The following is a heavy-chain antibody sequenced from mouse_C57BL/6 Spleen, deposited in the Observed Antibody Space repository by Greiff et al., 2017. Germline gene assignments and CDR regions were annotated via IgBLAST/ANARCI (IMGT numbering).Heavy chain of an antibody. Sequence: VKLMESGPGLVAPSQSLSITCTVSGFSLTSYGVDWVRQSPGKGLEWLGVIWGVGSTNYNSALKSSLSISKDNSKSQVFLKMNSLQTDDTAMYYCARRTVVAHYYAMDYWGQGTSVTVSS. J-gene: IGHJ4*01. CDR2: IWGVGST. CDR1: GFSLTSYG. CDR3: ARRTVVAHYYAMDY. D-gene: IGHD1-1*01. V-gene: IGHV2-6*01.